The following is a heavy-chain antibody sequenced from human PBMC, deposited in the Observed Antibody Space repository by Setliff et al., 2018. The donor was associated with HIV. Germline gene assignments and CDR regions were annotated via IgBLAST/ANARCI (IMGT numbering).Heavy chain of an antibody. Sequence: GGSLRLSCAASGFTFSSYAMTWVRQAPGKGLEWVSYISASTNTIYYADSVKGRFTISRDNARNSLYLQMNSLRAEDTAVYYCATDPYYYDSSGHFDSWGQGTLVTVSS. J-gene: IGHJ4*02. CDR1: GFTFSSYA. CDR3: ATDPYYYDSSGHFDS. V-gene: IGHV3-48*01. CDR2: ISASTNTI. D-gene: IGHD3-22*01.